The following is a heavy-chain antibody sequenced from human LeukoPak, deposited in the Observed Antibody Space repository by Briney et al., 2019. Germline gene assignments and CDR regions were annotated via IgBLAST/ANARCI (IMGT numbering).Heavy chain of an antibody. CDR3: ARASIAAAGYYFDY. D-gene: IGHD6-13*01. CDR1: GFTFRNYL. Sequence: GGSLRLSCAASGFTFRNYLMNWVRQAPGKGLEWVSFISSTGGTIYYADSVKGRFTISRDNSKNTLYLQLNNLRAEDTAVYYCARASIAAAGYYFDYWGQGTLVTVSS. CDR2: ISSTGGTI. J-gene: IGHJ4*02. V-gene: IGHV3-48*01.